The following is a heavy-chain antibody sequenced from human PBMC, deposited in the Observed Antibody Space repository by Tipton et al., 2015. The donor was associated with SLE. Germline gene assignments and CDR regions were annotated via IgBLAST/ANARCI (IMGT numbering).Heavy chain of an antibody. Sequence: QLVQSGGGLVQPGGSLRLSCAASGFTVSSNSMSWVRQAPGKGLEWVSVIHFGGTTFYVDSVKGRFTISRDSSKNTLYLQMNSLRAEDTAVYYCATELLDVFDYWGQGSLVTVSS. CDR1: GFTVSSNS. J-gene: IGHJ4*02. D-gene: IGHD2-21*02. CDR3: ATELLDVFDY. CDR2: IHFGGTT. V-gene: IGHV3-53*04.